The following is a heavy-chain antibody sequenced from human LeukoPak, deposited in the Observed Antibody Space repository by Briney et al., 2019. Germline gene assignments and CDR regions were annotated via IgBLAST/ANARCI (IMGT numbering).Heavy chain of an antibody. Sequence: AGGSLRLSCAASGFTFSSYAMSWVRQAPGKGLEWVSAISGSGGSTYYADSVKGRFTISRDNSKNTLYLQMNSLRAEDTAVYYCAKDHGYYYDSSGYYYWGQGTLVTVSS. D-gene: IGHD3-22*01. J-gene: IGHJ4*02. CDR2: ISGSGGST. CDR1: GFTFSSYA. CDR3: AKDHGYYYDSSGYYY. V-gene: IGHV3-23*01.